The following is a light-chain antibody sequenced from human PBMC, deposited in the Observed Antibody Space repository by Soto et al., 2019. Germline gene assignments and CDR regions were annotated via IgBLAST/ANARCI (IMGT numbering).Light chain of an antibody. CDR3: SSFTSSGTRV. V-gene: IGLV2-14*01. J-gene: IGLJ1*01. Sequence: QSALTQPASVSGSPGQSITISCTGTSSDVSAYNYVSWYQQHPGKAPKVMIYEVSNRPSGVSNRFSGSKSGNTASLTISGLQVEDEADYYCSSFTSSGTRVFGTGTKVTVL. CDR1: SSDVSAYNY. CDR2: EVS.